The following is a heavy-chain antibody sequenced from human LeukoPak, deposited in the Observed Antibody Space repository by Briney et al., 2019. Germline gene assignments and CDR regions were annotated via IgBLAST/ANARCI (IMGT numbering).Heavy chain of an antibody. CDR1: GYTFTSYG. Sequence: ASVKVSCKASGYTFTSYGISWVRQAPGQGLEWMGRIIPILGIANYAQKFQGRVTITADKSTSTAYMELSSLRSEDTAVYYCARGRNTAPVDYWGQGTLVTVSS. CDR3: ARGRNTAPVDY. CDR2: IIPILGIA. V-gene: IGHV1-69*04. D-gene: IGHD5-18*01. J-gene: IGHJ4*02.